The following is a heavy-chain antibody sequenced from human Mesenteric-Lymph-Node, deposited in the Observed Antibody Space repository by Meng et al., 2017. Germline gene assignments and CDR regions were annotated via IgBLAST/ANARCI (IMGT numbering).Heavy chain of an antibody. V-gene: IGHV3-7*01. D-gene: IGHD6-19*01. CDR1: GFTFSNYV. Sequence: GESLKISCAASGFTFSNYVMSWVRQAPGKGLEWVANINRDGSDTFYVDSVKGRLTISRDDSKNTVYLQMNSLGTEDAAIYYCARDLYSSGGWVNYFDYWGQGILVTVSS. J-gene: IGHJ4*02. CDR3: ARDLYSSGGWVNYFDY. CDR2: INRDGSDT.